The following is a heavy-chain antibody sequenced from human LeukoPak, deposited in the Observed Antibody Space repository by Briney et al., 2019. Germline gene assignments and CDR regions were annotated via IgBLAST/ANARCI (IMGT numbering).Heavy chain of an antibody. CDR1: GYTFTSYD. J-gene: IGHJ4*02. CDR3: ARLHSSSWYLYYFDY. Sequence: GASVKVSCKASGYTFTSYDINWVRQATGQGLEWMGWMNPNSGNTGYAQKFQGRVTITRNTSISTAYMELSSLRSEDTAVYYCARLHSSSWYLYYFDYWGQGTLFTVSS. CDR2: MNPNSGNT. D-gene: IGHD6-13*01. V-gene: IGHV1-8*03.